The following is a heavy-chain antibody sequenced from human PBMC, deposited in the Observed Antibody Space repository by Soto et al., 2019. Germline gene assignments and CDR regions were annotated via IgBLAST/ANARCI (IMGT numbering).Heavy chain of an antibody. CDR1: GFTFTRYS. V-gene: IGHV3-21*06. J-gene: IGHJ4*02. Sequence: PAESLRLSCAASGFTFTRYSMNWVRQAPGKGLEWASSISSTTNYIYYGDSMKGRFTISRDNAKNSLYLEMNSLRAEDTAVYYCARESEDLTSNFDYWGQGTLVTVSS. CDR2: ISSTTNYI. CDR3: ARESEDLTSNFDY.